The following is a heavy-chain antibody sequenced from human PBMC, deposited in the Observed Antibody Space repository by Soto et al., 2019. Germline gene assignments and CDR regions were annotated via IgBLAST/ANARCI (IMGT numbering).Heavy chain of an antibody. CDR1: GFSFSDYS. D-gene: IGHD2-15*01. CDR2: LTRTGTT. CDR3: AKRATTVPTPGNYFDC. Sequence: GGSLRLSCVASGFSFSDYSMTWVRQGPGRGLEWVATLTRTGTTFYADSVKGRFTISRDNSRNTLALQMYSLRAEDTARYYCAKRATTVPTPGNYFDCWGQGTLVTVSS. J-gene: IGHJ4*02. V-gene: IGHV3-23*01.